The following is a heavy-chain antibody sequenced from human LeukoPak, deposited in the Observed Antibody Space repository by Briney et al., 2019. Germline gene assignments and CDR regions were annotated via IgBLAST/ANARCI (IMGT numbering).Heavy chain of an antibody. Sequence: GGSLRLSCAASGFTFSSFGMSWVRQAPGKGLEWVSAISSTGGTAYYADSVKGRFTISRDNSKNTLYLQMNSLRAEDTAVYYCAGQWLRLGPIDYWGQGTLVSVSS. V-gene: IGHV3-23*01. CDR3: AGQWLRLGPIDY. CDR1: GFTFSSFG. D-gene: IGHD5-12*01. J-gene: IGHJ4*02. CDR2: ISSTGGTA.